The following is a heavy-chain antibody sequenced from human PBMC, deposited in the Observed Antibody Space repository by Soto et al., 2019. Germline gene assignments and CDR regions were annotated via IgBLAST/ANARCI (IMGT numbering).Heavy chain of an antibody. CDR2: MQHTGNT. CDR1: GASIRSYH. CDR3: AKDVSSRRGFDP. D-gene: IGHD3-16*01. Sequence: QVQLQESGPGLVKPSETLSLTCAVSGASIRSYHWSWIRQPAGKGLEWIGRMQHTGNTNYNPSLKSRVTRSVDTSKNQISLKMTSVTAADTAVYFCAKDVSSRRGFDPWGQGILVIVSS. J-gene: IGHJ5*02. V-gene: IGHV4-4*07.